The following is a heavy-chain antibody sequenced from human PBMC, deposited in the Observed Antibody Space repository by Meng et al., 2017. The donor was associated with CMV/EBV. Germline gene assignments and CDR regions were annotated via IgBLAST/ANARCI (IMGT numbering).Heavy chain of an antibody. CDR2: ISSSSSYI. CDR3: AREGEAYCGGDCSS. CDR1: GFTFSSYS. D-gene: IGHD2-21*01. V-gene: IGHV3-21*01. J-gene: IGHJ4*02. Sequence: GGSLRLSCAASGFTFSSYSMNWVRQAPGKGLEWVSSISSSSSYIYYADSVKGRFTTSRDNAKNSLYLQMNSLRAEDTAVYYCAREGEAYCGGDCSSWGQGTLVTVS.